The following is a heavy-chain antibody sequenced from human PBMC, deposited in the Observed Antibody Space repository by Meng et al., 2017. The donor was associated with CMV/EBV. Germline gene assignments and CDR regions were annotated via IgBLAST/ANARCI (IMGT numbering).Heavy chain of an antibody. CDR3: ARKGFYYGSGGSQYYYYYGMDV. V-gene: IGHV1-69*10. Sequence: SVKVSCKASGGTFSSYAISWVRQAPGQRLEWTGGIIPILGIANYAQKFQGRVTITADKSTSTAYMELSSLRSEDTAVYYCARKGFYYGSGGSQYYYYYGMDVWGQGTTVTVSS. J-gene: IGHJ6*02. CDR2: IIPILGIA. CDR1: GGTFSSYA. D-gene: IGHD3-10*01.